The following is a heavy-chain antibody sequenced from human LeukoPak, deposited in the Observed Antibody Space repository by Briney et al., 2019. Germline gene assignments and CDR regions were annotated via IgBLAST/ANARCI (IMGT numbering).Heavy chain of an antibody. D-gene: IGHD4-23*01. CDR3: ARRCLSHGGFDP. Sequence: ASVKVPCKASGYTFTAYYMHWVRQAPGQGLEWMGRINPNSGGTNYAQKFQGRVTMTRNTSISTAYMELSSLRSEDTAVYYCARRCLSHGGFDPWGQGTLVTVSS. J-gene: IGHJ5*02. CDR1: GYTFTAYY. CDR2: INPNSGGT. V-gene: IGHV1-2*06.